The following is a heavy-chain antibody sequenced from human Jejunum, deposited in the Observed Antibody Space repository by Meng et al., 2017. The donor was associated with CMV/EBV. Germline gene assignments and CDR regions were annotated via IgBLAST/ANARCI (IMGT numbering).Heavy chain of an antibody. Sequence: GGSFGAYYCIWIRQSPGQGLEWIEQLNHCGRACYNPSLRRRVTISEDTSKTQFSLRLTSVTAADTAIYYCARKYCGSSNCYPFDYWGQGELVTVSS. J-gene: IGHJ4*02. V-gene: IGHV4-34*01. CDR3: ARKYCGSSNCYPFDY. CDR1: GGSFGAYY. CDR2: LNHCGRA. D-gene: IGHD2-2*01.